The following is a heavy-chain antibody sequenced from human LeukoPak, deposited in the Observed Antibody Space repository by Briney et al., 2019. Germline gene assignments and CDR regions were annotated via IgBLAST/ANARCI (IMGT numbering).Heavy chain of an antibody. V-gene: IGHV1-2*02. CDR3: ARVDGYCGGDCYPPGAFDI. CDR2: INPNSGGT. J-gene: IGHJ3*02. Sequence: ASVKVSCKASGYTFTGYYMHWVRQAPGQGLEWMGWINPNSGGTSYAQKFQGRVTMTRDMSTSTVYMELSSLRSEDTAVYYCARVDGYCGGDCYPPGAFDIWGQGTMVTVSS. CDR1: GYTFTGYY. D-gene: IGHD2-21*02.